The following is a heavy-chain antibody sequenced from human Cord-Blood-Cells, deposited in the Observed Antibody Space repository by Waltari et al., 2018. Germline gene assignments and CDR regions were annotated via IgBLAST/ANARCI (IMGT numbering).Heavy chain of an antibody. CDR2: IYSGGST. CDR3: ARYIAARAFDI. CDR1: GFIVSSNY. V-gene: IGHV3-53*01. Sequence: EVQLVESGGGLIQPGGSLRLSCAASGFIVSSNYLSWVRQAPGKGLEWVSVIYSGGSTYYADSVKGRFTISRDNSKNTLYLQMNSLRAEDTAVYYCARYIAARAFDIWGQGTMVTVSS. J-gene: IGHJ3*02. D-gene: IGHD6-6*01.